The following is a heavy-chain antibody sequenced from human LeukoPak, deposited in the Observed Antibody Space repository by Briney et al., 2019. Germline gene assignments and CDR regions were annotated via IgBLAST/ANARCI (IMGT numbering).Heavy chain of an antibody. Sequence: SETLSLTCTVSGGSISSGGYYWSWIRQHPGKGLEWIGYIYYSGSTYYNPSLKSRVTISVDTSKNQFSLKLSSVTAADTAVYYCARGNWGYGSGSYYNAMTFDPWGQGTLVTVSS. J-gene: IGHJ5*02. CDR1: GGSISSGGYY. D-gene: IGHD3-10*01. V-gene: IGHV4-31*03. CDR2: IYYSGST. CDR3: ARGNWGYGSGSYYNAMTFDP.